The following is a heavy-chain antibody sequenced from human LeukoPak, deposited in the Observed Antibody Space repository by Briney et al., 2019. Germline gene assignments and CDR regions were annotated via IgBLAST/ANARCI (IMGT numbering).Heavy chain of an antibody. Sequence: GASVKVSCKASGYTFTSYYMHWVRQAPGQGLEWMGIINPSGGSTSYAQKFQGRVTMTRDTSTSTVYMELSSLRSEDTAVYYCARDGVTIFGVVIINWFDPWGQGTLVTVSS. CDR3: ARDGVTIFGVVIINWFDP. D-gene: IGHD3-3*01. CDR1: GYTFTSYY. J-gene: IGHJ5*02. V-gene: IGHV1-46*01. CDR2: INPSGGST.